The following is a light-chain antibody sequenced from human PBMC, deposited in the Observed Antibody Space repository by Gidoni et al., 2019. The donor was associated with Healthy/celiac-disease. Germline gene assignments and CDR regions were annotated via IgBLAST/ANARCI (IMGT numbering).Light chain of an antibody. CDR1: QSVSSSY. CDR2: GAS. CDR3: QQYGSSPPRYT. J-gene: IGKJ2*01. Sequence: EIVLTQSPGTLSLSPGERATLSCRASQSVSSSYLAWYQQKPGQAPRLLIYGASSRATGIPDRFSDSGSGTDFTLTISRLEPEDFAVYYCQQYGSSPPRYTFGQGTKLEIK. V-gene: IGKV3-20*01.